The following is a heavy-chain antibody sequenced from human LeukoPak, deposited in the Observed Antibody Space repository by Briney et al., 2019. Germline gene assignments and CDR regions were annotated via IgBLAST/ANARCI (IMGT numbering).Heavy chain of an antibody. J-gene: IGHJ5*02. CDR2: IYSGGST. D-gene: IGHD4-17*01. Sequence: GGSLRLSCAASGFTVSSNYMSWVRQAPGKGLERVSIIYSGGSTFYADSVKGRFTISRDNSKNTPYLQMNSLRAEDTAVYYCARDYGDYVSWFDPWGQGTLVTVSS. CDR3: ARDYGDYVSWFDP. V-gene: IGHV3-53*01. CDR1: GFTVSSNY.